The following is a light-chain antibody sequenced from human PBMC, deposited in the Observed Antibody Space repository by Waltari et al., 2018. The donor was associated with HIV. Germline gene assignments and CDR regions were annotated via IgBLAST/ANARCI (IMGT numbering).Light chain of an antibody. Sequence: DIQLTQSPTSLSASVGDRVTITCQASQDISNYLSWYQQKPGKAPKLLIYDASNLETGVPSRFSGSGSGANFTFTSSSLLPEDIATYYCQQYDNFPLFGGGTKVEIK. V-gene: IGKV1-33*01. J-gene: IGKJ4*01. CDR2: DAS. CDR1: QDISNY. CDR3: QQYDNFPL.